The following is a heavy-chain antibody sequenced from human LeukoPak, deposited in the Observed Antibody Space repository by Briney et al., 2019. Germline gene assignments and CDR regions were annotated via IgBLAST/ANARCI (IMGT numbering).Heavy chain of an antibody. V-gene: IGHV3-73*01. J-gene: IGHJ6*02. CDR3: TRLTMATDYSGMDV. D-gene: IGHD3-10*01. CDR2: IRSIANSYAT. Sequence: PGGSLRLSCTASGFTFSDHYMDWVRQASGKGLEWVGRIRSIANSYATAYDESVKGRFSISRDDSKNTAYLQMNSLKTEDTAVYYCTRLTMATDYSGMDVWGQGTTVTVSS. CDR1: GFTFSDHY.